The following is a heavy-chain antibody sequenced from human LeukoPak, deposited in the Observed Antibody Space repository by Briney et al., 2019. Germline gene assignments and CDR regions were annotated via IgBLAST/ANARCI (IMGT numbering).Heavy chain of an antibody. J-gene: IGHJ4*02. CDR1: GGTFSSYA. CDR3: ARDTYYYDSSGYRKIPDY. D-gene: IGHD3-22*01. CDR2: IIPIFGTA. V-gene: IGHV1-69*13. Sequence: ASVKVSCKASGGTFSSYAISWVRQAPGQGLEWMGGIIPIFGTANYAQKFQGRVTITADESTSTAYMELSSLRSEDTAVYYCARDTYYYDSSGYRKIPDYWGQGTLVTVSS.